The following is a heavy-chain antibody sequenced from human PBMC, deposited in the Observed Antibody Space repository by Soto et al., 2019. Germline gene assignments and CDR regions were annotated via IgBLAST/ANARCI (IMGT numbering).Heavy chain of an antibody. J-gene: IGHJ6*02. V-gene: IGHV3-30-3*01. CDR2: ISYDGSNK. D-gene: IGHD2-15*01. CDR3: ARPLYCSGGSCYSYGMDV. CDR1: GFTFSSYA. Sequence: QVQLVESGGGVVQPGRSLRLSCAASGFTFSSYAMHWVRQAPGKGLEWVAVISYDGSNKYYADSVKGRFTISRDNSKNTLYLQMNSLRAEDTAVYYCARPLYCSGGSCYSYGMDVWGQGTTVTVSS.